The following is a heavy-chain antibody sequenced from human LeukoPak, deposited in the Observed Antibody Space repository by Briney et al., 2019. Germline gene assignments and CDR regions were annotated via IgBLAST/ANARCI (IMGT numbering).Heavy chain of an antibody. CDR2: IYSGGDT. J-gene: IGHJ4*02. CDR3: AKLGFGGVIVQYYFDY. D-gene: IGHD3-16*02. V-gene: IGHV3-53*01. Sequence: GGSLRLSCAASGFSVSNNYMSWVRQAPGKGLEWVSFIYSGGDTKYADSVRGRFTISRDNSKNTLYLQMNSLRAEDTAVYYCAKLGFGGVIVQYYFDYWGQGTLVTVSS. CDR1: GFSVSNNY.